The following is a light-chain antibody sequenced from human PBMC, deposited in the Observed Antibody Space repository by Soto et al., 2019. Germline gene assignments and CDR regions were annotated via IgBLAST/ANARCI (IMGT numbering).Light chain of an antibody. CDR1: SSDVGGYNY. CDR2: AVS. V-gene: IGLV2-8*01. CDR3: SSDAGSNV. Sequence: QSALTQPPSASGSPGQSVTISCTGTSSDVGGYNYVSGYQQHPGKAPKLMIYAVSKRPSGVPDRFSGSKSGNTASLTVSGLQTENETDYYCSSDAGSNVFGTGTKLTVL. J-gene: IGLJ1*01.